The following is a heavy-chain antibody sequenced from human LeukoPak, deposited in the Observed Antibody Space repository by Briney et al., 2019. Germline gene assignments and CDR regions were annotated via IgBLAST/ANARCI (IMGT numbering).Heavy chain of an antibody. J-gene: IGHJ4*02. D-gene: IGHD2-8*01. CDR2: ISSSGSTI. CDR3: AKWPEGAMDYFDY. CDR1: GFTFSDYY. Sequence: PGGSLRLSCAASGFTFSDYYMSWIRQAPGKGLEWVSYISSSGSTIYYADSVKGRFTISRDNSKNTLYLEMSSLRVEDTAIYYCAKWPEGAMDYFDYWGQGTLVTVSS. V-gene: IGHV3-11*01.